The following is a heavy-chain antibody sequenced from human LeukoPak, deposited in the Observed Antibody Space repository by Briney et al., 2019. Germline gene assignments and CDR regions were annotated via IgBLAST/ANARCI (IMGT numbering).Heavy chain of an antibody. V-gene: IGHV3-30-3*01. CDR2: ISYDGSNK. D-gene: IGHD2-2*01. CDR3: AKELGYCSSTSCSSFDY. J-gene: IGHJ4*02. CDR1: GFTFSSYA. Sequence: GGSLRLSCAASGFTFSSYAMHWVRQAPGKGLEWVAVISYDGSNKYYADSVKGRFTISRDNSKNTLYLQMNSLRAEDTAVYYCAKELGYCSSTSCSSFDYWGQGTLVTVSS.